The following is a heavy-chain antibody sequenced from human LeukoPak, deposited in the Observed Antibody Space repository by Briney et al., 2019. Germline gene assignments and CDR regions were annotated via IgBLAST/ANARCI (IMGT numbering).Heavy chain of an antibody. V-gene: IGHV3-30*03. D-gene: IGHD3-10*01. CDR3: ARDIRVRYMPMVRAVEYYQYHAMDV. CDR1: GFSLTSNG. J-gene: IGHJ3*01. CDR2: ISHDGNKK. Sequence: GGSLRLSCAASGFSLTSNGMHWVRQAPGKGLEWVAFISHDGNKKYYADSVKGRFTVSRDSSKSTLFLQMDSLRRDDTAVYYCARDIRVRYMPMVRAVEYYQYHAMDVWGLGTMVTVSS.